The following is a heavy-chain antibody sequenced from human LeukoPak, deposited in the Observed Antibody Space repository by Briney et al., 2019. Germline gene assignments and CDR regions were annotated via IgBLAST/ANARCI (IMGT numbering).Heavy chain of an antibody. Sequence: SETLSLTCTVSGGSISSSSYYWGWIRQPPGKGLEWVAYIYFSGSTYYNPSLKSRVTISVDTSKNQFSLKLSSVTAADTAVYYCARDPGIVGATRRVDAFDIWGQGTMVTVSS. CDR2: IYFSGST. J-gene: IGHJ3*02. D-gene: IGHD1-26*01. CDR1: GGSISSSSYY. CDR3: ARDPGIVGATRRVDAFDI. V-gene: IGHV4-39*02.